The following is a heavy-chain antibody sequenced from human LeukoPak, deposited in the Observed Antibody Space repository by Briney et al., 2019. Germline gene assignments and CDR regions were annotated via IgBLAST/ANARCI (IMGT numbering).Heavy chain of an antibody. CDR2: IRTDGHDT. Sequence: RGSLRLSCAAPGFTVSSNYMSWVRQAPRKGLVWVSRIRTDGHDTSYADSVKGRFTISRDNAKNTLYLQINSLRDEDTAVYYCARDLVAGSGSLDYWGQGTLVTVSS. CDR1: GFTVSSNY. CDR3: ARDLVAGSGSLDY. V-gene: IGHV3-74*01. D-gene: IGHD3-10*01. J-gene: IGHJ4*02.